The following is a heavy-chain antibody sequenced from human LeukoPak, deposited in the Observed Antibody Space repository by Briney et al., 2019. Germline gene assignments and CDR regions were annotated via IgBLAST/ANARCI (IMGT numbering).Heavy chain of an antibody. V-gene: IGHV3-9*01. CDR2: ISWNGGRI. J-gene: IGHJ3*02. Sequence: GGSLRLSCAASGFTFDDYAMHWVRQAPGKGLEWVSGISWNGGRIGYADSVKGRFTISRDNAKNSLYLQMNSLRAEDTALYYCAKALKANYYDPYDAFDIWGQGTMVTVSP. D-gene: IGHD3-22*01. CDR3: AKALKANYYDPYDAFDI. CDR1: GFTFDDYA.